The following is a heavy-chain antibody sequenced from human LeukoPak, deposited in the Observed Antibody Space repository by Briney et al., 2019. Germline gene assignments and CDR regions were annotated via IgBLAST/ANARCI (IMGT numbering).Heavy chain of an antibody. V-gene: IGHV3-33*01. CDR1: GFTFSSYG. D-gene: IGHD6-6*01. CDR2: IWYDGSNK. J-gene: IGHJ3*02. Sequence: GGSLRLSCAASGFTFSSYGMHWVRQAPGKGLEWVAVIWYDGSNKYYADSVKGRFTISRDNSKNTLYLQMNSLRAEDTAVYYCARNVKYSSSSGAFDIWGKGTMFTVSS. CDR3: ARNVKYSSSSGAFDI.